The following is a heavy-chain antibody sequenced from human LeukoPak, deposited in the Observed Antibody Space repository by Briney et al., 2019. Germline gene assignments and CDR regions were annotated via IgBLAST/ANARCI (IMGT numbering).Heavy chain of an antibody. CDR2: TYYRSAWYN. CDR1: GDXVSSNDAA. J-gene: IGHJ4*02. Sequence: PSQTLSLTCVISGDXVSSNDAAWHWIRQSPSRGLEWLGRTYYRSAWYNNYAVSVKSRVTINPDTSKNQVSLQLNSVTPEDTAVYYCARGAHRSVWYWGQGTLVTVSP. V-gene: IGHV6-1*01. D-gene: IGHD5/OR15-5a*01. CDR3: ARGAHRSVWY.